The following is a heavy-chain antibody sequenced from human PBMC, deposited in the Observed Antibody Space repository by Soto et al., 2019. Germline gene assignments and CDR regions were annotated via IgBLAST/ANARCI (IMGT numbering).Heavy chain of an antibody. CDR3: ARGHLGYCSSTSCYVNPGFDY. CDR1: GGSISSNSYF. Sequence: SETLSLTCNVSGGSISSNSYFWGWVRQPPGKGLEWIATIYYSGSTYHNPSLKSRVTISVDTSKNQFSLKLSSVTAADTAVYYCARGHLGYCSSTSCYVNPGFDYWGQGTLVTVSS. J-gene: IGHJ4*02. CDR2: IYYSGST. D-gene: IGHD2-2*01. V-gene: IGHV4-39*07.